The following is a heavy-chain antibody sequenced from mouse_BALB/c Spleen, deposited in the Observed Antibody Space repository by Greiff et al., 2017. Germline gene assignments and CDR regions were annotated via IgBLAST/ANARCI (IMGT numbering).Heavy chain of an antibody. CDR3: ARLNSPTAMDY. J-gene: IGHJ4*01. CDR2: INPYNGDT. V-gene: IGHV1-20*02. CDR1: GYSFTGYF. Sequence: EVKLQESGPELVKPGASVKISCKASGYSFTGYFMNWVMQSHGKSLEWIGRINPYNGDTFYNQKFKGKATLTVDKSSSTAHMELRSLASEDSAVYYCARLNSPTAMDYWGQGTSVTVSS.